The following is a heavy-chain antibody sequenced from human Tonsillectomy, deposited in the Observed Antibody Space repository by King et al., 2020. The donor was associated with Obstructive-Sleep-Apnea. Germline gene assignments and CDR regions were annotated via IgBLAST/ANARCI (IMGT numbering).Heavy chain of an antibody. CDR1: GYSFTSYW. V-gene: IGHV5-10-1*01. CDR3: ARLISYCSSTSCYSGMDV. CDR2: IDPSDAYT. J-gene: IGHJ6*02. Sequence: QLVQSGAEVKKPGESLRISCKGSGYSFTSYWISWVRQMPGKGLEWMGRIDPSDAYTNYSPSFQGHVTISADKSISTAYLQWSSLKAPDTAMYYCARLISYCSSTSCYSGMDVWGQGTTVTVSS. D-gene: IGHD2-2*01.